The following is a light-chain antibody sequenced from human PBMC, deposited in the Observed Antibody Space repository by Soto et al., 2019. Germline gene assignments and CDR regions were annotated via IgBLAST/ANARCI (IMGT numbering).Light chain of an antibody. CDR1: TRDVGGYNY. CDR2: EVS. J-gene: IGLJ1*01. CDR3: ASYTSSSSSV. Sequence: QSPLTQAACVSGSPGQSISISCTGTTRDVGGYNYVSWYQQHPGKAPKLMIYEVSNRPSGVSNRFSGSKSGNTASLTSSGLQAEDEADYYCASYTSSSSSVFGTGTKVTVL. V-gene: IGLV2-14*01.